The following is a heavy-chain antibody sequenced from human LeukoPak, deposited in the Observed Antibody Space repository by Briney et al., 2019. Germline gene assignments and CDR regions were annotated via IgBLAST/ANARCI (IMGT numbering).Heavy chain of an antibody. V-gene: IGHV3-74*01. CDR2: INSDASST. J-gene: IGHJ4*02. CDR3: VSSESYGY. D-gene: IGHD1-26*01. CDR1: GFTFSGSW. Sequence: GGSLRLSCAASGFTFSGSWMHWVRQAPGKGLVWVSRINSDASSTSYADSVKGRFTISRDNAQNTLYLQMNSLRAEDTAVYYCVSSESYGYWGQGTLVAVSS.